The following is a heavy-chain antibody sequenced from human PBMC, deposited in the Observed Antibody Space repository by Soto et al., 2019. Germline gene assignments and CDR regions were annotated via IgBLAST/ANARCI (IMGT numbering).Heavy chain of an antibody. CDR3: ARVGYSSGWLPDY. V-gene: IGHV3-21*01. CDR2: ISSSSSYI. Sequence: EVQLVESGGGLVKPGGSLRLSCAASGFTFSSYSMKWVRQAPGKGLEWVSLISSSSSYIYYADSVKGRFTISRDNAKNPLYLQMNSLRAEDTAVYHCARVGYSSGWLPDYWGQGTLVTVSS. D-gene: IGHD6-19*01. J-gene: IGHJ4*02. CDR1: GFTFSSYS.